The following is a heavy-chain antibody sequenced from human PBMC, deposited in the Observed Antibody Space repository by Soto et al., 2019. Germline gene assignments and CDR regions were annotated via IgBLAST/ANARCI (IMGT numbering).Heavy chain of an antibody. Sequence: ASVKVSCKASGYTFTSYGISWVRQAPGQGLEWMGWISAYNGNTNYAQKLQGRVTMTTDTSTSTAYMELRSLRSDDTAVYYCAREIEGAMGRLVIITENCGMVGWGPGTTVTV. CDR1: GYTFTSYG. CDR2: ISAYNGNT. J-gene: IGHJ6*02. D-gene: IGHD3-10*01. CDR3: AREIEGAMGRLVIITENCGMVG. V-gene: IGHV1-18*01.